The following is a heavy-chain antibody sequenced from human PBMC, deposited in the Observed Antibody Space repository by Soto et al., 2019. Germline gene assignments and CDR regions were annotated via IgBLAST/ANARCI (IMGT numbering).Heavy chain of an antibody. CDR3: ARRGGGYYPYYFDY. CDR1: GGSFSGHY. CDR2: IMHSGST. D-gene: IGHD3-22*01. J-gene: IGHJ4*02. Sequence: SETLSLTCAVYGGSFSGHYWSWIRQPPGKGLEWIGEIMHSGSTNYNPSLKSRVTISVDTSKNQFSLKLSSVTAADTAMYFCARRGGGYYPYYFDYQGQISLVTVSS. V-gene: IGHV4-34*12.